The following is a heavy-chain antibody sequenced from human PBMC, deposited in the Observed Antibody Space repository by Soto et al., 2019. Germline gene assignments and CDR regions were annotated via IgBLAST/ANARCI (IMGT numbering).Heavy chain of an antibody. Sequence: ASVKVSCKTAGNTFISYGISWVRQAPGQGLEWMGWINPNSGGTNYAQQFQGWVTMTRDTSISTAYMELSRLRSDDTAVYYCARDLGIAAAGAPFYYYYYGMDVWGQGTTVTVSS. V-gene: IGHV1-2*04. CDR3: ARDLGIAAAGAPFYYYYYGMDV. D-gene: IGHD6-13*01. J-gene: IGHJ6*02. CDR1: GNTFISYG. CDR2: INPNSGGT.